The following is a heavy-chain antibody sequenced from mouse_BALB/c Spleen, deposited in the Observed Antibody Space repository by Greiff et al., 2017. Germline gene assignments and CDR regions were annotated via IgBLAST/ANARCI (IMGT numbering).Heavy chain of an antibody. CDR3: ASSMYDSYFDY. CDR1: GFSLTSYG. CDR2: IWAGGST. Sequence: VQLVESGPGLVAPSQSLSITCTVSGFSLTSYGVHWVRQPPGKGLEWLGVIWAGGSTNYNSALMSRLSISKDNSKSQVFSKMNSLQTDDTAMYSCASSMYDSYFDYCGQGTTLTVSS. D-gene: IGHD2-14*01. V-gene: IGHV2-9*02. J-gene: IGHJ2*01.